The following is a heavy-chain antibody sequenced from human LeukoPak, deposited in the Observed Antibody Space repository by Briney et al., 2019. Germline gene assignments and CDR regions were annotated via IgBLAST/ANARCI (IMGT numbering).Heavy chain of an antibody. CDR2: IHHSGST. Sequence: SETLSLTCAVYGGSFSSYYWSWIRQPPGKGLEWIGEIHHSGSTNYNPSLKRRVTISVDTSKNQFSLKLSSVTAADTAVYYCARGRKQWQVRADYWGQGTLVTVSS. V-gene: IGHV4-34*01. CDR1: GGSFSSYY. D-gene: IGHD6-19*01. CDR3: ARGRKQWQVRADY. J-gene: IGHJ4*02.